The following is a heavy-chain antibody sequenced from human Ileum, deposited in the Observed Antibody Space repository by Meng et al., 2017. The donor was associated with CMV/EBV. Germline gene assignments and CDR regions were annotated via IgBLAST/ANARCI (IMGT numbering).Heavy chain of an antibody. D-gene: IGHD3-3*01. CDR3: ARLVWSGYPSYYYYGMDV. V-gene: IGHV4-59*01. J-gene: IGHJ6*02. CDR1: GASFSNYY. Sequence: SETLSLTCTVSGASFSNYYWSWIRQPPGRGLEWIGFIFHSGSATYNPSLESRVSMEVDTSKNQFSLKLSSVTAADTAVYYCARLVWSGYPSYYYYGMDVWGQGTTVTVSS. CDR2: IFHSGSA.